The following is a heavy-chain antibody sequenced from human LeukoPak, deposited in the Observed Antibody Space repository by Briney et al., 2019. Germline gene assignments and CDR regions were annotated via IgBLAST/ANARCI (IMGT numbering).Heavy chain of an antibody. CDR3: AKLWFGELTATPDY. V-gene: IGHV3-48*03. CDR1: GFTFSSYE. Sequence: AGGSLRLSCAASGFTFSSYEMNWVRQAPGKGLEWVSYISSSGSTIYYADSVKGRFTISRDNSKNTLYLQMNSLRAEDTAVYYRAKLWFGELTATPDYWGQGTLVTVSS. CDR2: ISSSGSTI. J-gene: IGHJ4*02. D-gene: IGHD3-10*01.